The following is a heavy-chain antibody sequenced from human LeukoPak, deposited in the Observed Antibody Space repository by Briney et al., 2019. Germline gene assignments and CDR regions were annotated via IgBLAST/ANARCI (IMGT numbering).Heavy chain of an antibody. CDR3: ARRSSVNNPYYFGY. CDR2: INPSGGSA. Sequence: ASVKVSCKASGYTFTAYFIHWVRQAPGQGLEWMGIINPSGGSASYAQKFQGRVTMTRDTSTSTLYMELSSLTSEDTAVYYCARRSSVNNPYYFGYWGQGTLVTVSS. D-gene: IGHD1-14*01. CDR1: GYTFTAYF. V-gene: IGHV1-46*01. J-gene: IGHJ4*02.